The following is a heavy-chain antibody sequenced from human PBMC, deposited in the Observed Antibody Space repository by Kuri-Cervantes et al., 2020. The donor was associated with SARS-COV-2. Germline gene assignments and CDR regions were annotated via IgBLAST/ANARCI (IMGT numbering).Heavy chain of an antibody. CDR2: ISSSSSYI. V-gene: IGHV3-21*01. D-gene: IGHD6-19*01. CDR3: ARDRISSGWYVGYYFDY. CDR1: GFTFSSYD. Sequence: GESLKISCAASGFTFSSYDMHWVRQAPGKGLEWASSISSSSSYIYYADSVKGRFTISRDNAKNSLYLQMNSLRAEDTAVYYCARDRISSGWYVGYYFDYWGQGTLVTVSS. J-gene: IGHJ4*02.